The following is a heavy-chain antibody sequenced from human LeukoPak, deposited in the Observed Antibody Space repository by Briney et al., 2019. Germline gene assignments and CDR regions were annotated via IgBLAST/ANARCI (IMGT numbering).Heavy chain of an antibody. CDR1: GGSISSYY. D-gene: IGHD3-22*01. V-gene: IGHV4-59*01. Sequence: SETLSLTCTVSGGSISSYYWSWIRQPPGKGLEWIGYIYYSGSTNYNPSLKSRVTISVDTSKNQSSLKLSSVTAADTAVYYCAGLGASGNGYLSWFDPWGQGTLVTVSS. CDR3: AGLGASGNGYLSWFDP. CDR2: IYYSGST. J-gene: IGHJ5*02.